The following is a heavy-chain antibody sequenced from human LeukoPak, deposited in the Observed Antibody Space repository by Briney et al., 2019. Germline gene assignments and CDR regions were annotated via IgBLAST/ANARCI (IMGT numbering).Heavy chain of an antibody. Sequence: GGSLRLSCEASGFTFGTFWMSWVRQAPGKGLEWVANINQGGETDYVDSVKGRFTIARDNAKNSLYLQMNSLRAEDTAVYYCATWYSSGWYSYWGQGTLVTVSS. V-gene: IGHV3-7*01. D-gene: IGHD6-19*01. CDR1: GFTFGTFW. J-gene: IGHJ4*02. CDR3: ATWYSSGWYSY. CDR2: INQGGET.